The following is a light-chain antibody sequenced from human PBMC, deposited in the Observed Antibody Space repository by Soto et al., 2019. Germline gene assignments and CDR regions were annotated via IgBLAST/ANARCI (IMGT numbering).Light chain of an antibody. CDR1: QSVSATY. CDR2: AAS. V-gene: IGKV3-20*01. J-gene: IGKJ4*01. CDR3: QHYVTSPLT. Sequence: EFVLTQSPGTLSLSPGERATLSCRASQSVSATYLAWYQQKPGQAPRLLIYAASSRATGVPDRFSGSGSGTDSTLTISRLEPEDFAVYYCQHYVTSPLTFGGGTKVEIK.